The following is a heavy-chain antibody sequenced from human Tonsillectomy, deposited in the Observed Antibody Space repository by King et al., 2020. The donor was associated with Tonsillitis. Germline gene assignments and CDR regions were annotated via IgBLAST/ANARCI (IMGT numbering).Heavy chain of an antibody. D-gene: IGHD2-21*01. J-gene: IGHJ4*02. CDR1: GYGFATYW. V-gene: IGHV5-51*01. CDR3: ARQETLIRAIPIDF. CDR2: IYPGDSDT. Sequence: QLVQSGAELKKPGESLRISCKASGYGFATYWIGWVRQMPGKGLEWMGIIYPGDSDTRYIPSFEGQVTISVDKSINTAYFELINLKSSETAIYYCARQETLIRAIPIDFWGQGTLVSVSS.